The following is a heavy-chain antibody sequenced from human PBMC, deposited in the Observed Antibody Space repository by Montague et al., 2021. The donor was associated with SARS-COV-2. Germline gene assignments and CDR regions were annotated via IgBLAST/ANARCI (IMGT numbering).Heavy chain of an antibody. J-gene: IGHJ4*02. CDR3: VRHPHYDGLNGPPDF. D-gene: IGHD3-9*01. Sequence: SETLSLTCTVSGVSVTDYYWSWIRQPPGKGLEWVGDVLYNKGTNFNSTLKGRVAISVDTYTNQLSLRLTLVTAADTAIYYCVRHPHYDGLNGPPDFWDQGTLVTVSS. CDR2: VLYNKGT. CDR1: GVSVTDYY. V-gene: IGHV4-59*08.